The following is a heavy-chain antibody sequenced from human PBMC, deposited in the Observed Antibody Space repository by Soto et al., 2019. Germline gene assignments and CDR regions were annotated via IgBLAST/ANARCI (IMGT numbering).Heavy chain of an antibody. CDR1: GFTFIKYA. Sequence: EVQLLESGGGLVQPGGSLRLSCAASGFTFIKYAMTWVRQSPGKGLEWVSGISGSGSNTVYADSVKGRFTISRDNSKNTLYLQINRLRVDDTAVYYCARDSGPPIDYWGQGTLVTVSS. V-gene: IGHV3-23*01. CDR2: ISGSGSNT. CDR3: ARDSGPPIDY. J-gene: IGHJ4*02.